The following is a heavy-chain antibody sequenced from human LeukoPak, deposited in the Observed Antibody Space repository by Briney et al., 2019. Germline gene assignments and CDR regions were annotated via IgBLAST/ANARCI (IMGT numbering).Heavy chain of an antibody. J-gene: IGHJ4*02. D-gene: IGHD3-22*01. CDR2: IYHSGST. Sequence: SETLSLTCTVSGYSIRSGSYWGWIRQPPGKGLEWIGTIYHSGSTYYNPSLKSRFTISVDTSKNQFSLKVSSVTAADTAVYYCARARNYYDSSTYYQYYFDSWGLGTLVTVSS. CDR1: GYSIRSGSY. CDR3: ARARNYYDSSTYYQYYFDS. V-gene: IGHV4-38-2*02.